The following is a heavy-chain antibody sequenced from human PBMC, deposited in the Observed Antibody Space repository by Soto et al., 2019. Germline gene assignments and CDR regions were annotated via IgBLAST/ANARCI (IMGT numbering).Heavy chain of an antibody. CDR1: GGSVSSSSYY. V-gene: IGHV4-61*05. J-gene: IGHJ4*02. Sequence: SETLSLTCTVSGGSVSSSSYYWGWVRQPPGKGLEWIGYVYYSGSTKYNPSLKSRVTISVDTSKNQFSLKVTSATAADTAVYYCARHSNRNYGLYYLDYWGLGALVTVSS. D-gene: IGHD4-4*01. CDR2: VYYSGST. CDR3: ARHSNRNYGLYYLDY.